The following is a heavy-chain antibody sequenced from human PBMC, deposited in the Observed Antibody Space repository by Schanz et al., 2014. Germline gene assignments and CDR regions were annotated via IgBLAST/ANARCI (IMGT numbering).Heavy chain of an antibody. CDR2: ISPNSGDT. V-gene: IGHV1-18*01. D-gene: IGHD5-12*01. J-gene: IGHJ3*01. CDR3: ARDEGRDGYNLAFDV. Sequence: QVQLVQSGSELKKPGASVKVSCKASGYTFTSFAMNWVRQAPGQGLEWMGRISPNSGDTHSAQKLQGRVTMTTDTSTSTAYMELRSLRSDDTAVYFCARDEGRDGYNLAFDVWGQGTLVTVSS. CDR1: GYTFTSFA.